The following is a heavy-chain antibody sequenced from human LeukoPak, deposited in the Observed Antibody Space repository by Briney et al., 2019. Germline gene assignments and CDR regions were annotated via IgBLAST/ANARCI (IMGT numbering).Heavy chain of an antibody. CDR2: IWYDGSNK. CDR3: ARDAYYGSGSSDY. J-gene: IGHJ4*02. D-gene: IGHD3-10*01. V-gene: IGHV3-33*01. Sequence: GRSLRLSCAASGFTFSSYGMHWVRQAPGKGLEWVAVIWYDGSNKYCADSVKGRFTISRDNSKNTLYLQMNSLRAEDTAVYYCARDAYYGSGSSDYWGQGTLVTVSS. CDR1: GFTFSSYG.